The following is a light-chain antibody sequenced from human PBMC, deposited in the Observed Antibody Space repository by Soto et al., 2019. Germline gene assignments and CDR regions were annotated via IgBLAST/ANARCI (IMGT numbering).Light chain of an antibody. Sequence: QSVLTQPASVSGSPGQSITVSFTGTSSDVGGYNYVSWYQQHPGTAPKLMIYEVSNRPSGVSNRFSGSKSGNTASLTISGLQAEDEADYYCSSYTSSSTPCVFGTGTKVTVL. CDR2: EVS. J-gene: IGLJ1*01. CDR3: SSYTSSSTPCV. V-gene: IGLV2-14*01. CDR1: SSDVGGYNY.